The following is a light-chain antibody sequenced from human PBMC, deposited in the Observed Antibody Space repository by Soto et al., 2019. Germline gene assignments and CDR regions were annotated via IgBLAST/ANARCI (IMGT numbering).Light chain of an antibody. CDR2: GVN. J-gene: IGLJ3*02. V-gene: IGLV2-14*01. CDR3: GSFTTSRIWV. Sequence: QSALTQPASVSGSPGQSITVSCTGSSSDFGDDKYVSWYQQQPGKGPNLLIYGVNSRPSGISNRFSGSKSGNTASLTISGLRVEDEAEYSCGSFTTSRIWVFGGGTKVTVL. CDR1: SSDFGDDKY.